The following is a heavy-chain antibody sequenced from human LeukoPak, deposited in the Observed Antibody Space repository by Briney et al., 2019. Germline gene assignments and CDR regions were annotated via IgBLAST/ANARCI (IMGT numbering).Heavy chain of an antibody. V-gene: IGHV1-69*06. CDR2: IIPIFGTA. CDR3: AREPVGSYIYSYYYMDV. D-gene: IGHD1-26*01. J-gene: IGHJ6*03. CDR1: GGTFSSYA. Sequence: SVKVSCKASGGTFSSYAISWVRQAPGQGLEWMGGIIPIFGTANYAQKFQGRVTITADKSTSTAYMELSSLRSEDTAVYYCAREPVGSYIYSYYYMDVWGKGTTVTVSS.